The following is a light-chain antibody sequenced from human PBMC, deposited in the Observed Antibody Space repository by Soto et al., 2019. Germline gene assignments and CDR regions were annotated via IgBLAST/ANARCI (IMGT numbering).Light chain of an antibody. CDR2: GAS. J-gene: IGKJ2*01. CDR1: QSITSTS. CDR3: QHYGSLPTYN. Sequence: EIVLTQSPATRSLSAGERVTLSCRASQSITSTSIAWYQHKPGLAPRLLVYGASRRATGIPDRFSGSGSGTDFTLTISRLEPEDFAVYYGQHYGSLPTYNFGRGTKVDIK. V-gene: IGKV3D-20*01.